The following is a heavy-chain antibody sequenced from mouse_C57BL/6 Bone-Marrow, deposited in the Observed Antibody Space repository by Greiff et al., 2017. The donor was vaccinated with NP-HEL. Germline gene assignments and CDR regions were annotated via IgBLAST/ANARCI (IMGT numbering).Heavy chain of an antibody. CDR3: ARDSGYAFDY. V-gene: IGHV1-53*01. CDR2: INPSNGAT. D-gene: IGHD3-2*02. Sequence: QVQLKQPGTELVKPGASVKLSCKASGYTFTSYWMYWVKQRPGQGLDWIGNINPSNGATNYNEKFKSKATLTVDKSSSTAYMQLSSLTSEDSAVYYCARDSGYAFDYWAKAPLSQSPQ. CDR1: GYTFTSYW. J-gene: IGHJ2*01.